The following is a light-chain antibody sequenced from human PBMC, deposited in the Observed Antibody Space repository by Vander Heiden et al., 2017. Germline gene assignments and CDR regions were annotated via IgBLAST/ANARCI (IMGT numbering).Light chain of an antibody. J-gene: IGLJ3*02. Sequence: QSVLTQPPSVSEAPRQRVTISCSGSSPNIGNNAVNWYQQLPGKAPKLLIDYDDLLPSGVSDRFSGSTSGTSASLAISGRQSEDEADYDCAAWDDSLNGQVFGGGTKLTVL. CDR3: AAWDDSLNGQV. CDR1: SPNIGNNA. V-gene: IGLV1-36*01. CDR2: YDD.